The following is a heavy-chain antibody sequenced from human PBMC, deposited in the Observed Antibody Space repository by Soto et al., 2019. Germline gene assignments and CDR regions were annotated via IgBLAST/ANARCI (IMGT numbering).Heavy chain of an antibody. CDR1: IHFHRLL. V-gene: IGHV1-46*03. D-gene: IGHD3-22*01. CDR2: INPKGGST. CDR3: TRDRYELDIIVLITPDY. Sequence: ASVEGLLQGIWIHFHRLLYALVRQAPGQGLEWMGTINPKGGSTTYAQNFQDRVTLTRDTSTSTVYMELSSLRSEDTAIYFCTRDRYELDIIVLITPDYWG. J-gene: IGHJ4*01.